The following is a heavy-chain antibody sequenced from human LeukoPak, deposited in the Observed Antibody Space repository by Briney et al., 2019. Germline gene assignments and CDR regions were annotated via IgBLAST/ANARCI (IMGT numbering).Heavy chain of an antibody. CDR2: ISTSSSYI. CDR3: ASPVGAHFSY. CDR1: GFTFSSYS. D-gene: IGHD1-26*01. V-gene: IGHV3-21*01. Sequence: GGSLRLSCAASGFTFSSYSMNWVRQAPGKGLEWVSSISTSSSYIYYADSVNGRFTISRDNAKNSLYLQMNSLRTEATAVYYCASPVGAHFSYWGQGTLVTVSS. J-gene: IGHJ4*02.